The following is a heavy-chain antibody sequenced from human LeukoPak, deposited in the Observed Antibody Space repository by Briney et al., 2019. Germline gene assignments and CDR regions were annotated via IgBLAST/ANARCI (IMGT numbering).Heavy chain of an antibody. Sequence: PGGSLRLSCAASGFTFSSYAMHWVRQAPGKGLEWVAVISYDGSNKYYADSVKGRFTISRDNSKNTLYLQMNSLRAQDTAVYYCARAEVGGYGGNFHLSVDYWGQGTLVTVSS. V-gene: IGHV3-30*04. CDR3: ARAEVGGYGGNFHLSVDY. J-gene: IGHJ4*02. CDR1: GFTFSSYA. CDR2: ISYDGSNK. D-gene: IGHD4-23*01.